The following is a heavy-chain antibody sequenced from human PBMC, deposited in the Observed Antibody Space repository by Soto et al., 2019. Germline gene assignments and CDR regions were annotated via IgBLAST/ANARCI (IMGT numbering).Heavy chain of an antibody. CDR1: GFTFSNAW. J-gene: IGHJ4*02. D-gene: IGHD3-22*01. CDR2: IKSKTDGGTT. V-gene: IGHV3-15*07. CDR3: TTAIFNDYDSSGYYRRADY. Sequence: PGGSLRLSCAASGFTFSNAWMNWVRQAPGKGLEWVGRIKSKTDGGTTDYAAPVKGRFTISRDDSKNTLYLQMNSLKTEDTAVYYCTTAIFNDYDSSGYYRRADYWGQGTLVTVSS.